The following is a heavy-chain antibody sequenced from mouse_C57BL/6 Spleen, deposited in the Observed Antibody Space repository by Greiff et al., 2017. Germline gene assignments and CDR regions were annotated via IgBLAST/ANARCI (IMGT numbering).Heavy chain of an antibody. D-gene: IGHD1-1*02. J-gene: IGHJ1*03. CDR3: ARYLMVYWYFDV. V-gene: IGHV7-3*01. CDR1: GFTFTDYY. CDR2: IRNKANGYTT. Sequence: EVQVVESGGGLVQPGGSLSLSCAASGFTFTDYYMSWVRQPQGKALEWLGFIRNKANGYTTEYSASVKGRFTISRDNSQSILYLQMNALRAEDSATYYCARYLMVYWYFDVWGTGTTVTVSS.